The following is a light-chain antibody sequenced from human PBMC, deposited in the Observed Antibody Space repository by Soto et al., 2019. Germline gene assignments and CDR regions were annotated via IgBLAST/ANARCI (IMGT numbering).Light chain of an antibody. V-gene: IGKV3-11*01. Sequence: ESVLTQSAATLSLSPGERATLSCRASQSVSSYFAWYQQKPGQAPRLLIYDASSRATGIPARFSGSGSGTDFTLTISSLEPEDFAVYYCQQRSHWPLTFGQGTKV. CDR2: DAS. CDR1: QSVSSY. CDR3: QQRSHWPLT. J-gene: IGKJ1*01.